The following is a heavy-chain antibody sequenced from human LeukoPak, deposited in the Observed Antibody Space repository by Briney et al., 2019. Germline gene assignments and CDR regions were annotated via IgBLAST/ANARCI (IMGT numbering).Heavy chain of an antibody. V-gene: IGHV4-59*12. Sequence: SKTLSLTCTVSGGFISSYYWSWIRQPPGKGLEWIGYIYYSGSSNKNLSLKSRATISLDTSKSQFSLKLSSVTAADTAVYYCARDQYSSGLFDYWGQGTLVTVSS. J-gene: IGHJ4*02. CDR2: IYYSGSS. D-gene: IGHD6-19*01. CDR3: ARDQYSSGLFDY. CDR1: GGFISSYY.